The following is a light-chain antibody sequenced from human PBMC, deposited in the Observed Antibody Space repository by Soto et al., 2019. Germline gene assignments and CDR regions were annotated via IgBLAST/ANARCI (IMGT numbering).Light chain of an antibody. CDR1: SSDVGGYNH. Sequence: QSVLTQPASVSGSPGQSITISCTGTSSDVGGYNHVSWYQQHPGKAPKLMIYDVSNRPSGVSNRFSGSKSGNTASLTISGLQAEDEADYYCSSYTRSSTEVFGTGTKVTVL. CDR2: DVS. CDR3: SSYTRSSTEV. V-gene: IGLV2-14*01. J-gene: IGLJ1*01.